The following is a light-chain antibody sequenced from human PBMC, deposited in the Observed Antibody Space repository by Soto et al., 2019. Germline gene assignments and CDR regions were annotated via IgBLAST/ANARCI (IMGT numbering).Light chain of an antibody. Sequence: DIQMTQSPSILSASVGDRATITCRSSQTITNWLAWYQQKPGKAPRLLIYDASSLESWVPSRFSGSGSGTDFTLTISSLQSEDFATYYCQQYKSFWTFGQGTKVDIK. V-gene: IGKV1-5*01. J-gene: IGKJ1*01. CDR2: DAS. CDR1: QTITNW. CDR3: QQYKSFWT.